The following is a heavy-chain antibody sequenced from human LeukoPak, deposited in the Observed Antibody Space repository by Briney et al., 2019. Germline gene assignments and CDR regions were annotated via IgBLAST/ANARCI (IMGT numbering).Heavy chain of an antibody. V-gene: IGHV3-21*06. CDR2: ISIGSSPYT. J-gene: IGHJ4*02. CDR3: ASYTLWYGDS. Sequence: KTGGSLRLSCAASGFTFSSYAMSWVRQAPGKGLEWVSSISIGSSPYTYYADSLKGRFTISRDNAKNSVCLQMNSLRPEDTAVYYCASYTLWYGDSWGQGTLVTVSS. CDR1: GFTFSSYA. D-gene: IGHD3-10*01.